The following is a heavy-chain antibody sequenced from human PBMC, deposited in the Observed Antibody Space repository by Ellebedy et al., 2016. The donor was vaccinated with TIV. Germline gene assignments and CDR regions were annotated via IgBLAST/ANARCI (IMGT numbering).Heavy chain of an antibody. CDR3: ARDTIAVGENHYYGMDV. V-gene: IGHV3-53*01. J-gene: IGHJ6*02. Sequence: GESLKISCAASGFAVSSKYMSWVRQAPGKGLEWVSVIYSGGSTYYADSVKGRFTTSRDNSKNTLYLQMNILRAEDTAVYYCARDTIAVGENHYYGMDVWGQGTTVTVSS. CDR2: IYSGGST. D-gene: IGHD6-19*01. CDR1: GFAVSSKY.